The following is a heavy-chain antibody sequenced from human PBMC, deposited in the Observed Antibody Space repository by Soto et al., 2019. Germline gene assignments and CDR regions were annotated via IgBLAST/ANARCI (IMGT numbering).Heavy chain of an antibody. CDR1: GGSISSSSYY. J-gene: IGHJ6*02. Sequence: PSETLCLTGTVSGGSISSSSYYWGWIRQPPGKGLEWIGSIYYSGSTYYNPSLKSRVTKSVDTSKNQFSLKLSSVTAADTAVYYCARRLYYDSSGFEGVGMDVCGQGTTVT. D-gene: IGHD3-22*01. CDR2: IYYSGST. CDR3: ARRLYYDSSGFEGVGMDV. V-gene: IGHV4-39*01.